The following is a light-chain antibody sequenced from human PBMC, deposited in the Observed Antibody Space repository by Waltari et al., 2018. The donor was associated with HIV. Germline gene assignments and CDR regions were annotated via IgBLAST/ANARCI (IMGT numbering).Light chain of an antibody. J-gene: IGKJ2*01. CDR3: QQYSDWPRYT. Sequence: EIVMTQSPATLSVSPGETATLSCRASQSVSHNLAWYQQKPGQPPRLVIYAASSRAAGIPARFSGSGSGTEFTLTITSLQSGDFGVCFCQQYSDWPRYTFGGGTNLEIK. CDR2: AAS. V-gene: IGKV3-15*01. CDR1: QSVSHN.